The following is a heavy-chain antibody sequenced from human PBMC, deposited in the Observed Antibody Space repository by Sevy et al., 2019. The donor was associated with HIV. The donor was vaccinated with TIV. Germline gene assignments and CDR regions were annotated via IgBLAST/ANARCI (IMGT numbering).Heavy chain of an antibody. D-gene: IGHD4-17*01. J-gene: IGHJ6*02. V-gene: IGHV5-51*01. CDR2: IYPDDSDT. CDR3: ARHDAADGVTGYYYYSGLDV. Sequence: GESLKISCKGSEYSFRTYWIGWVRQMPGKGLEWMGIIYPDDSDTRYSPSFQGQVTITAAKSINTAYLRWNSLRASDSAMDYCARHDAADGVTGYYYYSGLDVWGQGTTVTVSS. CDR1: EYSFRTYW.